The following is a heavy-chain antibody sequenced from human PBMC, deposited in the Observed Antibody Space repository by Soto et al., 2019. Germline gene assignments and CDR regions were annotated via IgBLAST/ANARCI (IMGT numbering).Heavy chain of an antibody. V-gene: IGHV3-11*06. J-gene: IGHJ4*02. CDR1: GFTFSDYY. Sequence: GGSLRLSCAASGFTFSDYYMSWIRQAPGKGLECVSYISSSSSYTNYADSVKGRFTISRDNAKNSLYLQMNSLRAEDAAVYYCARVATVSHFDYWGQGTLVTVYS. CDR2: ISSSSSYT. CDR3: ARVATVSHFDY. D-gene: IGHD5-12*01.